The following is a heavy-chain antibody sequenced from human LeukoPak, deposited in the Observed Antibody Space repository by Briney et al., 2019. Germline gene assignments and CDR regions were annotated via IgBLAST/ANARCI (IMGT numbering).Heavy chain of an antibody. Sequence: SGGSLTLSCAAPGFTFSSYAMHWVRQAPGKGLEYVSTMSTNGGRTYYANSVKGRFTISRDNSKNTVYLQMGSLRAEDMAVYYCARERRGDDAFDIWGQGTMVTVSS. CDR1: GFTFSSYA. V-gene: IGHV3-64*01. J-gene: IGHJ3*02. CDR3: ARERRGDDAFDI. CDR2: MSTNGGRT. D-gene: IGHD3-16*01.